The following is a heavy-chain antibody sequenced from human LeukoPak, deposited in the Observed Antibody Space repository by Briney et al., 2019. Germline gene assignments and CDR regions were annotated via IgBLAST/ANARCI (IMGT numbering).Heavy chain of an antibody. V-gene: IGHV4-61*02. CDR2: IYTSGST. CDR1: GGSISSGSYY. D-gene: IGHD1-1*01. CDR3: ARDQLRSGNAFDI. J-gene: IGHJ3*02. Sequence: PSETLSLTCTVSGGSISSGSYYWSWIRQPAGKGLEWIGRIYTSGSTNYNPSLKSRVTISVDTSKNQFSLKLSSVTAADTAVYYCARDQLRSGNAFDIWGQGTMVTVSS.